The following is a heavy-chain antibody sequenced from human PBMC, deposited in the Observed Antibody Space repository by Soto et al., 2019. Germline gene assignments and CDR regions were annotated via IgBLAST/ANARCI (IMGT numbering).Heavy chain of an antibody. V-gene: IGHV3-33*01. J-gene: IGHJ4*02. D-gene: IGHD1-26*01. CDR2: IWSDGSNK. CDR1: GFTFSSYG. CDR3: GRRGSGTYSIDY. Sequence: QVQLVESGGGVVQPGRSLRLSCAASGFTFSSYGMHWVRQAPGKGLEWVAVIWSDGSNKYYADSVKGRFTVSRDNSKNTVYLQMNSLRVEDTAVYYGGRRGSGTYSIDYWGQGTLVTVSS.